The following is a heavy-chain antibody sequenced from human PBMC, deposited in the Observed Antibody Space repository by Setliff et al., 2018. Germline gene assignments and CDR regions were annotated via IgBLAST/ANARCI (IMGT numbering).Heavy chain of an antibody. J-gene: IGHJ6*03. CDR3: ARRSPAYYSDSSGYFYDTSPYMDV. CDR2: IHHSGST. CDR1: DGSISTYY. D-gene: IGHD3-22*01. Sequence: PSETLSLTCTVSDGSISTYYWSWIRQPPGNRLEWIGFIHHSGSTHYNPSLKSRVTISVDTSKNQFSLKLSSVTAADTAVYYCARRSPAYYSDSSGYFYDTSPYMDVWGKGTTVTVSS. V-gene: IGHV4-59*08.